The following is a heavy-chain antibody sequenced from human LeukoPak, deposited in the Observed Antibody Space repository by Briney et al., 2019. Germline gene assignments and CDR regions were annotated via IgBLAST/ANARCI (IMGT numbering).Heavy chain of an antibody. CDR2: FDPEDGET. CDR1: GYTLTELS. Sequence: GASVKVSCKVSGYTLTELSMHWVRQAPGKGLEWMGGFDPEDGETIYAQKFQGRVTMTEDTSTDTAYMELSSLRSEDTAVYYCATGGVWGSYQVYSFDYWGQGTLVTVSS. CDR3: ATGGVWGSYQVYSFDY. D-gene: IGHD3-16*02. J-gene: IGHJ4*02. V-gene: IGHV1-24*01.